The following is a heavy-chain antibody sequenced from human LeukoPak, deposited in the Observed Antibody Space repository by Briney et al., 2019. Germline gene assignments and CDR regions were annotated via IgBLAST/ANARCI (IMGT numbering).Heavy chain of an antibody. CDR1: GFTFSSYW. CDR3: ARGLGYCTNGVCPLDY. CDR2: IKQDGSEK. Sequence: PGGSLRLSCAASGFTFSSYWMSWVRQAPGKGLEWVANIKQDGSEKYYVDSVKGRFTISRDNAKNSLYLQMNSLRAEDTAVYYCARGLGYCTNGVCPLDYWGQGTLVTVSS. J-gene: IGHJ4*02. V-gene: IGHV3-7*01. D-gene: IGHD2-8*01.